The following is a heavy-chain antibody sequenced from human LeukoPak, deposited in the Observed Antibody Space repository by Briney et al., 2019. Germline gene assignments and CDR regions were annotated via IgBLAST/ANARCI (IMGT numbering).Heavy chain of an antibody. D-gene: IGHD3-9*01. V-gene: IGHV4-39*01. CDR1: GGSISSSSYY. Sequence: SETLSLTCTVSGGSISSSSYYWGWIRQPPGKGLEWIGIIYYSGSPYYNPSLKSRLTMSLHTSKNQFSLNLSSVTAADTAVYYCARHRRYYDILTGYYAGPLDIWGQGTKVTVSS. J-gene: IGHJ3*02. CDR3: ARHRRYYDILTGYYAGPLDI. CDR2: IYYSGSP.